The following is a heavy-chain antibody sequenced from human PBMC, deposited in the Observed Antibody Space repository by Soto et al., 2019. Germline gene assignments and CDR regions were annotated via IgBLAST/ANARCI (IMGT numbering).Heavy chain of an antibody. CDR3: ARDKIGVVPADTTKKNYYYYYGMDV. CDR1: GYTFTSYY. Sequence: ASVKVSCKASGYTFTSYYMHWVRQAPGQGLEWMGIINPSGGSTSYAQKFQGRVTMTRDTSTSTVYMELSSLRSEDTAVYYCARDKIGVVPADTTKKNYYYYYGMDVWGQGTTVTVSS. J-gene: IGHJ6*02. V-gene: IGHV1-46*01. CDR2: INPSGGST. D-gene: IGHD2-2*01.